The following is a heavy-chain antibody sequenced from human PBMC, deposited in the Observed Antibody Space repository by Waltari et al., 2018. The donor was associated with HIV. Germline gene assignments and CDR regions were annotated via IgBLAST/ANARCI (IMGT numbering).Heavy chain of an antibody. Sequence: EVQLVQSGGVLMKPGGSLNLSCAPSGFTATNYWMHWVRQSPGKGLVWVSRINIDGRTIDYADSVKGRFTISRDSAKNTLSLQMNSLREEDTAVYYCSRDTFGEYDFWGQGALVTVSS. V-gene: IGHV3-74*01. D-gene: IGHD3-3*01. CDR1: GFTATNYW. CDR3: SRDTFGEYDF. J-gene: IGHJ4*02. CDR2: INIDGRTI.